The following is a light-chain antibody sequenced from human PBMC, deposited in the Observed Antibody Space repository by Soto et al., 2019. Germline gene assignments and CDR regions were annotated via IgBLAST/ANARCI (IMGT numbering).Light chain of an antibody. V-gene: IGKV1-5*03. CDR3: QQYNDFQYS. CDR2: KAT. CDR1: QNIGSW. J-gene: IGKJ2*01. Sequence: DIQMTQSPSTLSASVRDGVTITCLASQNIGSWLAWYQQKPGEAPKLLISKATNLQSGVPSRFSGSGSGTDFSLTISSLQPVDSATYFCQQYNDFQYSFGPGTTVDSK.